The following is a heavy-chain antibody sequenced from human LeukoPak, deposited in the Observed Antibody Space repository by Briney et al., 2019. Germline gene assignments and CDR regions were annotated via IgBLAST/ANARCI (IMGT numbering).Heavy chain of an antibody. CDR3: VRGITEMGPQHDNPVY. CDR2: IYHSGST. V-gene: IGHV4-38-2*02. CDR1: GGSISSVYY. Sequence: SSETLSLTCTVSGGSISSVYYWGWIRQPPGKGLEWIGSIYHSGSTYYNPSLKSRVTISIDTSKNQFSLNLSSVTAADTAVYYCVRGITEMGPQHDNPVYWGQGTLVTVSS. D-gene: IGHD1-20*01. J-gene: IGHJ4*02.